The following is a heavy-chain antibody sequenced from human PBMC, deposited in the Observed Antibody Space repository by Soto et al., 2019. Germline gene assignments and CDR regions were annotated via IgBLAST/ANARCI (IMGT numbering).Heavy chain of an antibody. CDR2: LYSGGST. CDR3: ARVISYSGYDC. CDR1: GFTVSSNY. J-gene: IGHJ4*02. Sequence: LSCAASGFTVSSNYMSCVLQAPGKGLEWVSILYSGGSTYYADSVKGRFTISRDNSKNTLYLQMNSLRAEDTAVYYCARVISYSGYDCWGQGTLVTVSS. V-gene: IGHV3-53*01. D-gene: IGHD5-12*01.